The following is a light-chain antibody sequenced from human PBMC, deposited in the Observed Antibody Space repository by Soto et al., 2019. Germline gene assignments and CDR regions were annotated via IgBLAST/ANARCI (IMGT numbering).Light chain of an antibody. V-gene: IGLV4-69*01. CDR3: QTWGTAIRVV. Sequence: QAVVTQSPSASASLGASVKLTCTLSSGHSSYAIAWHQKQPGKGPRYLMDLNNDGSHTKGDGIPDRFSGSSSGSERYLTISSLQSEDEADYYCQTWGTAIRVVFGGGTKLTVL. CDR2: LNNDGSH. CDR1: SGHSSYA. J-gene: IGLJ2*01.